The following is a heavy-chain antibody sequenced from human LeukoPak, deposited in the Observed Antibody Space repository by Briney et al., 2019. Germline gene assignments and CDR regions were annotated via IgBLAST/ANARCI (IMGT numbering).Heavy chain of an antibody. V-gene: IGHV4-34*01. CDR1: GGSFIGYY. CDR2: INYIGST. D-gene: IGHD3-22*01. Sequence: SETLSLTCAVYGGSFIGYYWSWIRQPPGKGLEGIREINYIGSTKYHPPLKRRLTLSGETSNHQFSIKLRPVTAAHPAVFLCAQNSYDSSGYQGDLWGRGTLVTVSS. J-gene: IGHJ2*01. CDR3: AQNSYDSSGYQGDL.